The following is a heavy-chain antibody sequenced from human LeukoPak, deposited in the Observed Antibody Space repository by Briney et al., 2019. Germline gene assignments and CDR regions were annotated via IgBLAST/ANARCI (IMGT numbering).Heavy chain of an antibody. V-gene: IGHV1-8*01. Sequence: GASVKVSCKASGYTFTSYDINWVRQAPGQGLEWMGWMNPNSGNTGYAQKFQGRVTMTRNTSISTAYMELSSLRSEDTAVYYCARDVLMGGSGSYDAFDIWGQGTMVTVSS. D-gene: IGHD3-10*01. CDR2: MNPNSGNT. CDR1: GYTFTSYD. CDR3: ARDVLMGGSGSYDAFDI. J-gene: IGHJ3*02.